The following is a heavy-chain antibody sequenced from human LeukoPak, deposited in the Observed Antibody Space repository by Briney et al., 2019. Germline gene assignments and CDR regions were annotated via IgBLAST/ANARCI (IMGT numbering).Heavy chain of an antibody. CDR1: GGSISNTNW. Sequence: SGTLSLTCGVSGGSISNTNWWSWVRQPPGQGLEWIGEISLTGLTHYNPSLESRVTVPLDKSKNQLSLNLTSVTAADTAVYYCSRENGAFSPFGYWGQGTLVTVLS. CDR3: SRENGAFSPFGY. J-gene: IGHJ4*02. V-gene: IGHV4-4*02. CDR2: ISLTGLT. D-gene: IGHD2-8*01.